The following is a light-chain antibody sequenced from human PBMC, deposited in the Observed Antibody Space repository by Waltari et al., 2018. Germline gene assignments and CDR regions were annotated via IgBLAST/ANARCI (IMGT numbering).Light chain of an antibody. V-gene: IGLV3-9*01. Sequence: SYELTDSIPVSVALGQTAKLACGGDNTWSKSVHWSPQKPGQPPILVIYRDIRRPSGIPERFSGSNSGNTATLTISRAQVVDEADYFCQVWASGTYIFAGGTKLTVL. CDR1: NTWSKS. CDR3: QVWASGTYI. CDR2: RDI. J-gene: IGLJ1*01.